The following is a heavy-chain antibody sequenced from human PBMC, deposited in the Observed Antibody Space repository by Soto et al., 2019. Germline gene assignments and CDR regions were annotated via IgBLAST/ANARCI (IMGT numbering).Heavy chain of an antibody. V-gene: IGHV3-30*18. CDR3: AKPLYASRNNYYYYYGMDV. CDR2: ISYDGSNK. D-gene: IGHD2-8*01. Sequence: GSLRLSCAASVFTFSSYGMHWVRQAPGKGLEWVAVISYDGSNKYYADSVKGRFTISRDNSKNTLYLQMNSLRAEDTAVYYCAKPLYASRNNYYYYYGMDVWGQGTTVTVSS. CDR1: VFTFSSYG. J-gene: IGHJ6*02.